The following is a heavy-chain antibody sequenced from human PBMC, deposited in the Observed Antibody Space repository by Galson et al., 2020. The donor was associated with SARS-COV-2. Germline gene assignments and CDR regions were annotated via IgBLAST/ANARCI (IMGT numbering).Heavy chain of an antibody. CDR2: ISTSSSYT. Sequence: NSGGSLRLSCAASGFPLSTYSMNWVRLAPGKGLEWVSSISTSSSYTYYVDSVKGRISISRDNPRNSLYLTMNSLGAEDTAVYYCARDEGIVGYNDGRLYYGMDVCGQGTTVTVS. CDR3: ARDEGIVGYNDGRLYYGMDV. V-gene: IGHV3-21*01. CDR1: GFPLSTYS. D-gene: IGHD5-18*01. J-gene: IGHJ6*02.